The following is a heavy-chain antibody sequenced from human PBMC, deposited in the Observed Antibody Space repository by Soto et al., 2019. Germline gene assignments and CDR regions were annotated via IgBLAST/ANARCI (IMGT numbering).Heavy chain of an antibody. CDR2: SSGSGGST. V-gene: IGHV3-23*01. D-gene: IGHD2-15*01. CDR3: AKDARGYCSGGSCPITH. CDR1: GFTFSSYA. Sequence: PEGSLRLSCAASGFTFSSYAMSCVRQAPGKGLEWVSASSGSGGSTYYADSVKGRFTISRDNSKNTLYLQMNSLRAEDTAVYYCAKDARGYCSGGSCPITHWGQGTLVTVSS. J-gene: IGHJ4*02.